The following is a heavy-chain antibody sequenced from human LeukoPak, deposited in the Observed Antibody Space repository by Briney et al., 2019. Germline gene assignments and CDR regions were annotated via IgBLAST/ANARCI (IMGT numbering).Heavy chain of an antibody. CDR2: ISYDGSNK. Sequence: PGRSLRLSCAASGFTFSSYGMHWVRQAPGKGLEWVAVISYDGSNKYYADSVKGRFTISRDNSKNTLYLQMNSLRAEDTAVYYCARGLDIVVVVAATPLWGFDYWGQGTLVTVSS. CDR3: ARGLDIVVVVAATPLWGFDY. CDR1: GFTFSSYG. D-gene: IGHD2-15*01. V-gene: IGHV3-30*03. J-gene: IGHJ4*02.